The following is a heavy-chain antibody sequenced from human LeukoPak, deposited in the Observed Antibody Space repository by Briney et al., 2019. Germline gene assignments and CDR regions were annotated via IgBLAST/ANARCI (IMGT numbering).Heavy chain of an antibody. CDR1: GYTFTSYD. Sequence: ASVKVSCKASGYTFTSYDINWVRQATGQGLEWMGWMNPNSGNTGYAQKFQGRVTITRNTSISTAYMELSSLRSEDTAFYYCATVGGLDILTGYPRDYWGQGTLVTVSS. CDR3: ATVGGLDILTGYPRDY. V-gene: IGHV1-8*03. D-gene: IGHD3-9*01. J-gene: IGHJ4*02. CDR2: MNPNSGNT.